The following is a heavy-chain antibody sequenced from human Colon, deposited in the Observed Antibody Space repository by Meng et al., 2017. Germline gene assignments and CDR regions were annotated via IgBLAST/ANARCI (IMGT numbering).Heavy chain of an antibody. V-gene: IGHV4-61*01. CDR3: ARGASDYDFDY. CDR1: CGSVSSGSYY. J-gene: IGHJ4*02. Sequence: QVQLQERGPGLVRPSETLSLTCTVSCGSVSSGSYYWSWIRQPPGKGLEWIGYIYYSGSTNYNPSLKSRVTISVDTSKNQFSLKLSSVTAADTAVYYCARGASDYDFDYWGQGTLVTVSS. D-gene: IGHD3-22*01. CDR2: IYYSGST.